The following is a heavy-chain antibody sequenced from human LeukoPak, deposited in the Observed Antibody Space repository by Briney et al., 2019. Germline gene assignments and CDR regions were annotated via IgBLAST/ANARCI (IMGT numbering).Heavy chain of an antibody. Sequence: GGSLRLSCAASGFTFSSYAMSWVRQAPGKGLEWVSYISSSGSTIYYADSVKGRFTISRDNAKNSLYLQMNSLRAEDTAVYYCARDLVDSSGWFVPAVYYYYGMDVWGQGTTVTVSS. J-gene: IGHJ6*02. CDR2: ISSSGSTI. V-gene: IGHV3-48*04. D-gene: IGHD6-19*01. CDR3: ARDLVDSSGWFVPAVYYYYGMDV. CDR1: GFTFSSYA.